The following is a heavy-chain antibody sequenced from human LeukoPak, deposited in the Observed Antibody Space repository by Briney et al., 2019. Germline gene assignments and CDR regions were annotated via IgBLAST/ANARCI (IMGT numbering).Heavy chain of an antibody. Sequence: ASVKVSCKVSGYTLTELSICWVRQAPGRGLEWMGGFDPEDGETIYAQKFQGRVTMTEDTSTDTAYMELSSLRSEDTAVYYCATTGYCSGGSWLCAFDIWGQGTMVTVSS. CDR2: FDPEDGET. CDR1: GYTLTELS. V-gene: IGHV1-24*01. CDR3: ATTGYCSGGSWLCAFDI. J-gene: IGHJ3*02. D-gene: IGHD2-15*01.